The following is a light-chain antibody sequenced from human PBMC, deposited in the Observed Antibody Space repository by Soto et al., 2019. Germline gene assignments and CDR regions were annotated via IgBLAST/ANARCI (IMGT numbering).Light chain of an antibody. CDR1: SSNIGSNS. CDR3: AAWDDSLNGVI. CDR2: SNN. J-gene: IGLJ2*01. Sequence: QSVVTQPPSASGTPGQRVTISCSGSSSNIGSNSVNWYQHLPGTAPKLLIYSNNQRPSGVPDRLSGSKSGTSASLAISGLLSEDEADYYCAAWDDSLNGVIFGGGTKLTVL. V-gene: IGLV1-44*01.